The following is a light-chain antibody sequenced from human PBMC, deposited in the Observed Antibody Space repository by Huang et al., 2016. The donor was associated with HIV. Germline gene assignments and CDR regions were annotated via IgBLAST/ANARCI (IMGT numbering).Light chain of an antibody. CDR2: GAS. CDR1: QNIGSN. J-gene: IGKJ4*01. V-gene: IGKV3-15*01. CDR3: QHYSNWPPLT. Sequence: IILTQYPATLSVSPGEGATLSCRASQNIGSNLSWYQQGPGQAPSLLVYGASTRATGVPVRFSGSGSGTQFNLTLSSLQSEDFATYYCQHYSNWPPLTFGGGTKVDI.